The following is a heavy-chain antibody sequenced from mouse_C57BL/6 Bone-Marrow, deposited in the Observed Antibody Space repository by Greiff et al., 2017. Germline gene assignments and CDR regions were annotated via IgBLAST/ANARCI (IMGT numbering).Heavy chain of an antibody. D-gene: IGHD3-2*02. CDR2: IWSDGST. V-gene: IGHV2-6-1*01. CDR1: GFSLTSYG. CDR3: ARHVRLRSYAMDY. Sequence: QVQLQQSGPGLVAPSQSLSITCTVSGFSLTSYGVHWVRQPPGKGLEWLVVIWSDGSTTYNSALKSRLSISKDNSKSQVFLKMNSLQTDDTAMYYCARHVRLRSYAMDYWGQGTSVTVSS. J-gene: IGHJ4*01.